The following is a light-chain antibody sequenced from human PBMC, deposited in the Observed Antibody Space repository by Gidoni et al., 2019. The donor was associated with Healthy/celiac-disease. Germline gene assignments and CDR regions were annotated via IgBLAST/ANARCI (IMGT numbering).Light chain of an antibody. V-gene: IGKV1-8*01. J-gene: IGKJ2*01. CDR3: QQYYSYPRT. CDR1: QGISSY. CDR2: AAS. Sequence: AIRMTQSPSSFPASTGDRVTITCRASQGISSYLAWYQQKPGKAPKLLIYAASTLQSGVPSRFRGSGSGTDFTLTISCLQSEDFATYYCQQYYSYPRTFGQGTKLEIK.